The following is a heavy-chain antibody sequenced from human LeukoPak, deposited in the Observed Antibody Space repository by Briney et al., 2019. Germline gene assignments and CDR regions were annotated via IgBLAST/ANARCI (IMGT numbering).Heavy chain of an antibody. Sequence: SETLSLTCAVYGGSFSGYYWSWIRQPPGKGLEWIGEINHSGSTNYNPSLKSRVTISVDTSKNQFSLKLSSVTAADTAVYYCAREGQLWSPLRYWGQGTLVTVSS. V-gene: IGHV4-34*01. D-gene: IGHD5-18*01. CDR2: INHSGST. CDR1: GGSFSGYY. CDR3: AREGQLWSPLRY. J-gene: IGHJ4*02.